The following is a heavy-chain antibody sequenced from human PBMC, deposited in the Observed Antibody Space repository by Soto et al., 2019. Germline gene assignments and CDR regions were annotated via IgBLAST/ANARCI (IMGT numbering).Heavy chain of an antibody. Sequence: GASVKVSCKASGGTFSSYTISWVLQAPGQGLEWMGRIIPILGIANYAQKFQGRVTITADKSTSTAYMELSSLRSEDTAVYYCARDLGGITMILGLAYWGQGTLVTVSS. D-gene: IGHD3-22*01. V-gene: IGHV1-69*04. J-gene: IGHJ4*02. CDR1: GGTFSSYT. CDR2: IIPILGIA. CDR3: ARDLGGITMILGLAY.